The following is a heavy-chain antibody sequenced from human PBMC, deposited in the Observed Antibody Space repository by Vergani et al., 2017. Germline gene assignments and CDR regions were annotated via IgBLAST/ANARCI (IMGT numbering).Heavy chain of an antibody. CDR2: ISYDGSNK. CDR1: GFTFSSYA. D-gene: IGHD2-21*02. CDR3: AKYLRDSTDGLPDS. V-gene: IGHV3-30-3*01. Sequence: QVQLVESGGGVVQPGRSLRLSCAASGFTFSSYAMHWVRQAPGKGLEWVAVISYDGSNKYYADSVKGRFTISRDNSKNTLYLQMDSLRSEDTALYYCAKYLRDSTDGLPDSWGPGTLVIVSS. J-gene: IGHJ4*02.